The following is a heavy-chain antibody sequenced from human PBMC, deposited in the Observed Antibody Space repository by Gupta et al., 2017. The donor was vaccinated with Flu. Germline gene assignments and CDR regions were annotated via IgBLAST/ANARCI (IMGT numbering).Heavy chain of an antibody. CDR2: IKQDGSEK. Sequence: PGKGLEWVANIKQDGSEKYYVDSVKGRFTISRDNAKNSLYLQMNSLRAEDTAVYYCARDAPVGIVVVPAVDYWGQGTLVTVSS. V-gene: IGHV3-7*01. J-gene: IGHJ4*02. CDR3: ARDAPVGIVVVPAVDY. D-gene: IGHD2-2*01.